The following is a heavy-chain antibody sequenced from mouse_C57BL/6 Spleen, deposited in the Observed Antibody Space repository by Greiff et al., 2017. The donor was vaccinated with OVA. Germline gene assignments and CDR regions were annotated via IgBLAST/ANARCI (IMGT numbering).Heavy chain of an antibody. J-gene: IGHJ2*01. D-gene: IGHD2-1*01. Sequence: EVKLEESGGGLVKPGGSLKLSCAASGFTFSSYAMSWVRQTPEKRLEWVATISDGGSYTYYPDNVKGRFTISRDNAKNNLYLQMSHLKSEDTAMYYCARDQGYGNYLPSYYFDYWGQGTTLTVSS. CDR2: ISDGGSYT. V-gene: IGHV5-4*01. CDR1: GFTFSSYA. CDR3: ARDQGYGNYLPSYYFDY.